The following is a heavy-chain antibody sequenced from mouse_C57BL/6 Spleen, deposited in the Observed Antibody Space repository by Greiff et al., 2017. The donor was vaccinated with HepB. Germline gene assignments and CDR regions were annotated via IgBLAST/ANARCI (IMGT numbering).Heavy chain of an antibody. CDR2: ISDGGSYT. D-gene: IGHD1-1*01. V-gene: IGHV5-4*01. J-gene: IGHJ3*01. CDR3: ARGQGSSSFAY. Sequence: EVHLVESGGGLVKPGGSLKLSCAASGFTFSSYAMSWVRQTPEKRLEWVATISDGGSYTYYPDNVKGRFTISRDNAKNNLYLQMSHLKSEDTAMYYCARGQGSSSFAYWGQGTLVTVSA. CDR1: GFTFSSYA.